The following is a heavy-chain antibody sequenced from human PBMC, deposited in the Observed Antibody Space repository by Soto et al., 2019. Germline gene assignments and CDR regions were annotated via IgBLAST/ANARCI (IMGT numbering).Heavy chain of an antibody. J-gene: IGHJ6*02. Sequence: QVQLQQWGAGLLKPSETLSLTCAVYGGSFSGYYWSWIRQPPGKGLEWIGEINHSGSTNYNPSLKSRVTISVDTSKNQLSQKLSSVTAADTAVYYCARSIAVAGKLDVWGQGTTVTVSS. V-gene: IGHV4-34*01. CDR3: ARSIAVAGKLDV. CDR1: GGSFSGYY. D-gene: IGHD6-19*01. CDR2: INHSGST.